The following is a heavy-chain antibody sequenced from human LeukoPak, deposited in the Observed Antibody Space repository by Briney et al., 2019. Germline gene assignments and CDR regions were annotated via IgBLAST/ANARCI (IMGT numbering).Heavy chain of an antibody. V-gene: IGHV1-24*01. Sequence: GASVKASCKVSGDTLIELAIHWVRQAPGKGLEWMGGLDPEDGATMYAQKFEGRVSMTEDTTTDTAYMELSSVRSEDTAVYYCATARQYDDFAGYPWYYGLDVWGQGTTVTVSS. D-gene: IGHD3/OR15-3a*01. J-gene: IGHJ6*02. CDR1: GDTLIELA. CDR2: LDPEDGAT. CDR3: ATARQYDDFAGYPWYYGLDV.